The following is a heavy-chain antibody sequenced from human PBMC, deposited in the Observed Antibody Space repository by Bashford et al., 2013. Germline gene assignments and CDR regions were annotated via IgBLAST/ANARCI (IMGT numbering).Heavy chain of an antibody. CDR2: IYPGDSDT. D-gene: IGHD3-10*01. CDR3: ARLDGVRGEGNYYHYYYMDV. J-gene: IGHJ6*03. Sequence: GEXLKISCKGSGYSFTSYWIAWVRQMPGKGLEWMGIIYPGDSDTRYSPSFQGQVTISADKSITTAYLQWSSLKASDTAMYYCARLDGVRGEGNYYHYYYMDVWGKGTTVTVSS. V-gene: IGHV5-51*01. CDR1: GYSFTSYW.